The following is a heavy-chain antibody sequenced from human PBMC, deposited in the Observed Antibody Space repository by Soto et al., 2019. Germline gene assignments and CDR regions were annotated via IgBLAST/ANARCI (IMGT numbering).Heavy chain of an antibody. Sequence: EVQVLESGGGSVQPGGSLRISCTASGFTFSNFAMSWVRHAPGKGLEWVSEITGSTGTTYYADSVRGRFIISRDNSQNTLHLQMNSLRPEDTAVYYCAKDTSSSPYYMDVWGKGTTVTVSS. CDR1: GFTFSNFA. J-gene: IGHJ6*03. D-gene: IGHD2-2*01. CDR3: AKDTSSSPYYMDV. CDR2: ITGSTGTT. V-gene: IGHV3-23*01.